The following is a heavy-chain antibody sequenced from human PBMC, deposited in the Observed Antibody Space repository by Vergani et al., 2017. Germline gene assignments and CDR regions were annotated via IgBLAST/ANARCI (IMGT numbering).Heavy chain of an antibody. CDR2: ISARYPST. CDR1: GFTFSACP. D-gene: IGHD3-22*01. V-gene: IGHV3-23*01. Sequence: EVQLLQSGGGVIQPGGSVRLSCAASGFTFSACPMTWVRQAPGKGLEWVSAISARYPSTYYADSVKGRFTISRDNSKNMLYLQMNSLSAEDTAVYYCERLSYDTTPYLQGGYDCWGQGTLVSVSS. J-gene: IGHJ4*02. CDR3: ERLSYDTTPYLQGGYDC.